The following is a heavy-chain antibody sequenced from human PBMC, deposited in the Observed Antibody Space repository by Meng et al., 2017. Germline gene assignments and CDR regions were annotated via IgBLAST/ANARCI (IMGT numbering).Heavy chain of an antibody. Sequence: ESLKISCTVSGGSISSSSYYWGWIRQPPGKGLEWIGYIYYGGSTIYNPSLRSRVTISQDTSNNHLSLKLSSVTAADTAVYYCARGGGFTMVQGVKLWFDPWGQGTMVTVSS. CDR3: ARGGGFTMVQGVKLWFDP. V-gene: IGHV4-61*05. D-gene: IGHD3-10*01. CDR1: GGSISSSSYY. CDR2: IYYGGST. J-gene: IGHJ5*02.